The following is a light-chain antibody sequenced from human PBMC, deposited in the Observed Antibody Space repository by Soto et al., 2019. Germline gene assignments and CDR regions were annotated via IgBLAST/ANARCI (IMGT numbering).Light chain of an antibody. CDR3: QHRSSWPRS. V-gene: IGKV3-11*01. J-gene: IGKJ1*01. Sequence: DIVLTQSPATLSLSPGDRATLSCRASQSVGTSLAWYKQQPGQAPRLLILDAAYRASGIPERFRGSGSGTAFSLSISSLEPDDFAVYYCQHRSSWPRSFGRGTKVEV. CDR1: QSVGTS. CDR2: DAA.